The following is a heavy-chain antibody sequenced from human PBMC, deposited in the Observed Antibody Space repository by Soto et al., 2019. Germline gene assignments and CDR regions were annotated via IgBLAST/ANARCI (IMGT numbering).Heavy chain of an antibody. CDR1: GESITRGGSY. D-gene: IGHD1-26*01. J-gene: IGHJ4*02. CDR3: ARSRVGHTSPTDF. V-gene: IGHV4-31*03. Sequence: SETLSLTCTVSGESITRGGSYWGWVRQRPGKGLEWLGYIHYDGATYYNPTFKSRVAISSDSSKNQFSLKMTSVAASGTALYYCARSRVGHTSPTDFWGQGILVTVSS. CDR2: IHYDGAT.